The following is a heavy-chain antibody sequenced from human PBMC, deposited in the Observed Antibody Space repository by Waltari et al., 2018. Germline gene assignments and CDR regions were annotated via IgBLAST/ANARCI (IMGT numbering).Heavy chain of an antibody. D-gene: IGHD6-19*01. CDR3: AGQYSSGWYPLYYYGMDV. Sequence: QVQLQQWGAGLLKPSETLSLTCTVYGGSFSGYYWSWIRPPPGKGLEWIGEINHSGSTNYNPSLKSRVTISVDTSKNQFSLKLSSVTAADTAVYYCAGQYSSGWYPLYYYGMDVWGQGTTVTVSS. CDR2: INHSGST. J-gene: IGHJ6*02. CDR1: GGSFSGYY. V-gene: IGHV4-34*01.